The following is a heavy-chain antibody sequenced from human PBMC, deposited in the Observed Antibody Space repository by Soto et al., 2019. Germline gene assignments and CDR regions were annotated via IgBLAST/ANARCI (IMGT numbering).Heavy chain of an antibody. J-gene: IGHJ4*02. D-gene: IGHD3-10*01. CDR1: GYNFINYG. CDR2: ISVHNGNI. Sequence: ASVKVSCKASGYNFINYGITWVRQAPGQGLEWLGWISVHNGNIKYAQKLQGRVTMTTDTSTSTAYMELRSLRSDDTAVYYCVRDLDGSGSYYTDYWGPGTVVTVSS. CDR3: VRDLDGSGSYYTDY. V-gene: IGHV1-18*01.